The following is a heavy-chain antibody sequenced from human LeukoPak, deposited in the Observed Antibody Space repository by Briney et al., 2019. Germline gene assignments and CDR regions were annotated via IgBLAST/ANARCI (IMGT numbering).Heavy chain of an antibody. CDR1: GGSISSYY. Sequence: SETLSLTCTVSGGSISSYYWSWIRQPPGKGLEWIGYIYYSGSTNYNPSLKSRVTISVDTSKNQFSLKLSSVTAADTAVYYCASRLAARIDYYYYYMDVWGKGTTVTVSS. CDR3: ASRLAARIDYYYYYMDV. J-gene: IGHJ6*03. V-gene: IGHV4-59*01. CDR2: IYYSGST. D-gene: IGHD6-6*01.